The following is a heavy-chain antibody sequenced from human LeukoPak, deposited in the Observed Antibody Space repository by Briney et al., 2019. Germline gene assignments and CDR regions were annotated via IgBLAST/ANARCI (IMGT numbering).Heavy chain of an antibody. CDR1: GGSISSGGYY. CDR2: ICYSGST. Sequence: PSETLSLTCTVSGGSISSGGYYWSWIRQHPGKGLEWIGYICYSGSTNYNPSLKSRVTISVDTSKNQFSLKLSSVTAADTAVYYCARGIGWAESYYYYGMDVWGQGTTVTVSS. V-gene: IGHV4-61*08. J-gene: IGHJ6*02. CDR3: ARGIGWAESYYYYGMDV. D-gene: IGHD1-26*01.